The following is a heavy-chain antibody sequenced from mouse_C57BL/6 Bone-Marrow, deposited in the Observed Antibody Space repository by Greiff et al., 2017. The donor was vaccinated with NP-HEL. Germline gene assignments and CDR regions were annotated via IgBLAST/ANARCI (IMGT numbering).Heavy chain of an antibody. V-gene: IGHV1-61*01. D-gene: IGHD1-1*02. J-gene: IGHJ2*01. CDR1: GYTFTSYW. CDR3: ARREGGNYVDY. Sequence: QVQLQQSGAELVRPGSSVKLSFKASGYTFTSYWMDWVKQRPGQGLEWIGNIYPSDSETHYNQKFKDKATLTVDKSSSTAYMQLSSLTSEDSAVYYCARREGGNYVDYWGQGTTLTV. CDR2: IYPSDSET.